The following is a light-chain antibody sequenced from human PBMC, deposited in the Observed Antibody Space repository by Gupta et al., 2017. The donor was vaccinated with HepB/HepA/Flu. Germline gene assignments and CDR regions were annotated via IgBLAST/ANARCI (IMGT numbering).Light chain of an antibody. Sequence: QSVLTQPPSVSGAPGHSVTISCTGTSSNIGAGSEVNWYQQLPRTAPKLLIFANTNRPSGVPDRFSGSKSGTSASLVITGLQADDEADYYCQSYDSSLSSSVFGSGTKVTVL. CDR3: QSYDSSLSSSV. CDR1: SSNIGAGSE. J-gene: IGLJ1*01. CDR2: ANT. V-gene: IGLV1-40*01.